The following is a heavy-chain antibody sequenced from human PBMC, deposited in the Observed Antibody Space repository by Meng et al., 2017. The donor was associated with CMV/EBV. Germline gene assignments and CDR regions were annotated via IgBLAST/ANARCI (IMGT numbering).Heavy chain of an antibody. Sequence: GESLKISCAASGFTLSSYWMSWVRQAPGKGLEWVANIKQDGSEKYYVDSVKGRFTISRDNAKNSLYLQMNSLRAEDTAVYYCARIVTQWRYCSSTSCYKSGYFDLWGRGTLVTVSS. CDR1: GFTLSSYW. J-gene: IGHJ2*01. V-gene: IGHV3-7*01. CDR2: IKQDGSEK. D-gene: IGHD2-2*01. CDR3: ARIVTQWRYCSSTSCYKSGYFDL.